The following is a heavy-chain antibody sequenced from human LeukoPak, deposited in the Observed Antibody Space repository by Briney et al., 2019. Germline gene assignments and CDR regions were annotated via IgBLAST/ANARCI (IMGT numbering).Heavy chain of an antibody. J-gene: IGHJ4*02. CDR2: ISSSSSYI. CDR1: GSTFSSYS. D-gene: IGHD3-16*02. V-gene: IGHV3-21*01. Sequence: PGGSLRLSCAASGSTFSSYSMNWVRQAPGKGLEWVSSISSSSSYIYYADSVKGRFSISRDNAKNSLYLQMNSLRAEDTAVYYCARDLSSYSIMIAFGGVIVPTALDYWGQGTLVTVSS. CDR3: ARDLSSYSIMIAFGGVIVPTALDY.